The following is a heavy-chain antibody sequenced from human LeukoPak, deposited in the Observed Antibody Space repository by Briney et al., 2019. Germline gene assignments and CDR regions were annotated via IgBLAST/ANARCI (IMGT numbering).Heavy chain of an antibody. Sequence: GGSLRLSCAASGFTFSTYAMAWVRQAPGKGLEWVSAIGDTTYYAESVKGRFTISRDNSKNTLYLQMNNLGADDAAFYYCAKTWAFVSAKFFDSWGQGTLVTVSS. J-gene: IGHJ4*02. CDR1: GFTFSTYA. CDR3: AKTWAFVSAKFFDS. CDR2: IGDTT. V-gene: IGHV3-23*01. D-gene: IGHD3-3*01.